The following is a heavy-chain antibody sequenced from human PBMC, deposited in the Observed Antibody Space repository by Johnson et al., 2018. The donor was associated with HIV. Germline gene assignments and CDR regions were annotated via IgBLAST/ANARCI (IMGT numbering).Heavy chain of an antibody. D-gene: IGHD3-3*01. CDR1: GFTVSNNY. CDR2: IYSGSST. V-gene: IGHV3-66*01. CDR3: ATAGVVTIFGVVIPTDAFDI. Sequence: VQLVESGGGLVQPGGYLRLSCAASGFTVSNNYMSWVRQAPGKGLEWVSVIYSGSSTYYADPVKGRFTISRDNSKNTLYLQMNSLRAEETAVYYCATAGVVTIFGVVIPTDAFDIWGQGTMVIVS. J-gene: IGHJ3*02.